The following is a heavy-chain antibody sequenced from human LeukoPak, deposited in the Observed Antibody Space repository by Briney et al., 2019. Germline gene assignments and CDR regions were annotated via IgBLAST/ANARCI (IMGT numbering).Heavy chain of an antibody. CDR2: ISYDGRNK. D-gene: IGHD5-18*01. V-gene: IGHV3-30*04. J-gene: IGHJ6*03. CDR1: GFTFSSYA. Sequence: GGSLRLSCAASGFTFSSYAMHWVRQAPGKGLEWVAVISYDGRNKYYTDSVKGRFPISRDNSKNTLYLQMNSLRAEDTAVYYCARDGVRGYSYDVSPQPRLYYYYMDVWGKGTTVTVSS. CDR3: ARDGVRGYSYDVSPQPRLYYYYMDV.